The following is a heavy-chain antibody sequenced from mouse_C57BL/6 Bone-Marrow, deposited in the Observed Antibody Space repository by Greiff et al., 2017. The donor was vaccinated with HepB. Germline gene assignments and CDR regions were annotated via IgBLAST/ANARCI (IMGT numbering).Heavy chain of an antibody. Sequence: QVQLQQPGAELVMPGASVKLSCKASGYTFTSYWMHWVKQRPGQGLEWIGELDPSDSYTNYNQKFKGKSTLTVDKSSSTAYMQLSSLTSEDSAVYYCARPRILFATVDYYAMDYWGQGTSVTVSS. V-gene: IGHV1-69*01. J-gene: IGHJ4*01. D-gene: IGHD1-1*01. CDR2: LDPSDSYT. CDR1: GYTFTSYW. CDR3: ARPRILFATVDYYAMDY.